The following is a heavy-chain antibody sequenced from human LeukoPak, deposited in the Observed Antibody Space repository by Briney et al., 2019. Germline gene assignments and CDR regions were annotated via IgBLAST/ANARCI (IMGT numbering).Heavy chain of an antibody. CDR2: LYYTGSP. Sequence: SETLSLTCSVSGDSISNYHWSWIRQPPGKGLEWIGYLYYTGSPSYNPSLEGRVTISVDASKNQFSLKLRSVTAADTAVFFCARGHRTDAFDIWGQGIRVVVSS. V-gene: IGHV4-59*01. J-gene: IGHJ3*02. CDR3: ARGHRTDAFDI. CDR1: GDSISNYH.